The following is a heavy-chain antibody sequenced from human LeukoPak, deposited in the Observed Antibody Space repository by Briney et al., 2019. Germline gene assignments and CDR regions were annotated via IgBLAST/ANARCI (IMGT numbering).Heavy chain of an antibody. CDR1: GDSVSSNSAA. J-gene: IGHJ4*02. Sequence: SQTLSLTCAISGDSVSSNSAAWHWIRQSPSRGLHSLGRTYYKSKWYTDYAVSVTSRITINPDTSKNHFSLQLNSVTPEDTAVYYCARARSGSYPDFWGQGTLVTFSP. D-gene: IGHD1-26*01. V-gene: IGHV6-1*01. CDR3: ARARSGSYPDF. CDR2: TYYKSKWYT.